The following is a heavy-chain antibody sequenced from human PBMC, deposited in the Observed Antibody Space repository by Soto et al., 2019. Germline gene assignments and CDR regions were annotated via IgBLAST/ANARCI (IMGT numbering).Heavy chain of an antibody. J-gene: IGHJ4*02. V-gene: IGHV4-34*01. CDR3: AREFRLEPFQRGHRGYDFYDY. CDR1: GGSFSGYY. D-gene: IGHD5-12*01. Sequence: SETLSLTCAVYGGSFSGYYWSWIRQPPGKGLEWIGEINHSGSTNYNPSLKSRVTISVDTSKNQFSLKLSSVTAADTAVYYCAREFRLEPFQRGHRGYDFYDYWGQGTLVTVSS. CDR2: INHSGST.